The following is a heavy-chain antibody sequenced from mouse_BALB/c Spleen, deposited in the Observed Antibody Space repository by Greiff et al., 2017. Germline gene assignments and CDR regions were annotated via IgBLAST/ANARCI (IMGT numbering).Heavy chain of an antibody. CDR3: ARTLEGYWYFDV. CDR2: IYPGDGDT. V-gene: IGHV1-80*01. CDR1: GYAFSSYW. J-gene: IGHJ1*01. Sequence: VQLQQSGAELVRPGSSVKISCKASGYAFSSYWMNWVKQRPGQGLEWIGQIYPGDGDTNYNGKFKGKATLTADKSSSTAYMQLSSLTSEDSAVYFCARTLEGYWYFDVWGAGTTVTVSS.